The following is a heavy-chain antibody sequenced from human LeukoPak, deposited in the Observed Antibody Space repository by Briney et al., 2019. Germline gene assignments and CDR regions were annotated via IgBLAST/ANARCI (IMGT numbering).Heavy chain of an antibody. J-gene: IGHJ3*02. CDR3: AKDLDAVAGTGAFDI. CDR2: ISGSGGST. Sequence: GGSLRLSCAASGFTFSSYAMSWVRQAPGKGLEWVSAISGSGGSTYYADSVKGRFTISRDNSKNTLFLQMNSLRAEDTAVYSCAKDLDAVAGTGAFDIWGQGTVVTVSS. CDR1: GFTFSSYA. D-gene: IGHD6-19*01. V-gene: IGHV3-23*01.